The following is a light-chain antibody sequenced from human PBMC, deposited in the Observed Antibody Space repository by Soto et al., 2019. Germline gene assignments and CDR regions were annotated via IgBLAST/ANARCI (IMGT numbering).Light chain of an antibody. J-gene: IGKJ1*01. V-gene: IGKV3-11*01. CDR2: LAS. Sequence: TQSPSSVSASVGDRVTLSCRASQAVNTRLAWYQHRPGQAPRLLIYLASNRAAGVPARFSGSGSGTDFTLTISDVEPEDFAVYYCHQRQSWPRTFGQGTKVDIK. CDR1: QAVNTR. CDR3: HQRQSWPRT.